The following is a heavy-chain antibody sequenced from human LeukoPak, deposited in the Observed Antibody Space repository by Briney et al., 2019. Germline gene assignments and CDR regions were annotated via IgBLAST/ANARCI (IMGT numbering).Heavy chain of an antibody. CDR2: IIPIFGTA. J-gene: IGHJ4*02. Sequence: ASVKVSCKASGGTFSSYAISWVRQAPGQGLEWMGGIIPIFGTANYAQKFQGRVTITTDESTSTAYMELSSLRSEDTAVYYCARDPGLLGYCSSTSCHTLDYWGQGTLVTVSS. V-gene: IGHV1-69*05. CDR3: ARDPGLLGYCSSTSCHTLDY. CDR1: GGTFSSYA. D-gene: IGHD2-2*02.